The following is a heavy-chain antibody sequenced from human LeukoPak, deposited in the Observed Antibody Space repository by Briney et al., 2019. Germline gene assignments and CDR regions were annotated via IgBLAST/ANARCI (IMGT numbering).Heavy chain of an antibody. V-gene: IGHV6-1*01. J-gene: IGHJ4*02. CDR3: AREGTSRSGSYYDY. CDR1: GDSVSSNSAA. CDR2: ANYRSKWYN. Sequence: SQTLSLTCAISGDSVSSNSAAWNWIRQSPSRGLEWLGRANYRSKWYNDYAVSVKSRITINPDTSKNQFSLQLNSVTPEDTAVYYCAREGTSRSGSYYDYWGQGTLVTVSS. D-gene: IGHD1-26*01.